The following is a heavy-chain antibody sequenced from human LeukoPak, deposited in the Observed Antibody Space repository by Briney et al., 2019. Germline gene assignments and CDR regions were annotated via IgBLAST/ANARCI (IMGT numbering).Heavy chain of an antibody. CDR3: ARVRGGN. V-gene: IGHV3-74*01. J-gene: IGHJ4*02. D-gene: IGHD3-16*01. Sequence: PGGSLRLSCAASGFTFSDFWMYWVRQAPGKGLAWISNINEHGTTAYADSVKGRFTISRDNAKNILCLQMNSLRAEDTAVYYCARVRGGNWGQGTLVTVSS. CDR1: GFTFSDFW. CDR2: INEHGTT.